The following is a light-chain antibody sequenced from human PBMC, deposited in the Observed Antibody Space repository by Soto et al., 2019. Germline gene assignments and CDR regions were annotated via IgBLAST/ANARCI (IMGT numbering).Light chain of an antibody. V-gene: IGLV2-11*01. CDR2: DVS. CDR1: SSDVGGYNY. CDR3: CSYAGSYTHYV. Sequence: QSPLTQPRSVSGSPGQSITISCTGTSSDVGGYNYVSWYRQHPGKAPKLMIYDVSKRPSGVPDRFSGSKSGNTASLTISGLQAEDEADYYCCSYAGSYTHYVFGTGTKLTVL. J-gene: IGLJ1*01.